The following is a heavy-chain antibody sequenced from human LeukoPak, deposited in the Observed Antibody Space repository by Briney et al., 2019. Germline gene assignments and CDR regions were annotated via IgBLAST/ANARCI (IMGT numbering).Heavy chain of an antibody. D-gene: IGHD5-18*01. CDR2: INHSGST. V-gene: IGHV4-34*01. J-gene: IGHJ4*02. Sequence: SETLSLTCAVYGGSFSGYYWSWIRQPPGKGLEWIGEINHSGSTNYNPSLKSRVTISVDTSKNQFSLKLSSVTAADTAVYYCARSGYSYGYNRDYWGQGTLVTVSS. CDR1: GGSFSGYY. CDR3: ARSGYSYGYNRDY.